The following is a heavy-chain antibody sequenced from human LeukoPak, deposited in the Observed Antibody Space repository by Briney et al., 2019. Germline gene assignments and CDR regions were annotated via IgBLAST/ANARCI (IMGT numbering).Heavy chain of an antibody. CDR3: ARVLGYCSAGSCYGPFDI. J-gene: IGHJ3*02. D-gene: IGHD2-15*01. V-gene: IGHV4-38-2*02. CDR2: IYHSGST. CDR1: GYSISSGYY. Sequence: KSSESLSLTCTVSGYSISSGYYWGWSRQPPGKGLEWIGSIYHSGSTNYNPSLKSRVTISVDKSKNQFSLKLSSVTAADTAVYYCARVLGYCSAGSCYGPFDIWGQGTMVTVSS.